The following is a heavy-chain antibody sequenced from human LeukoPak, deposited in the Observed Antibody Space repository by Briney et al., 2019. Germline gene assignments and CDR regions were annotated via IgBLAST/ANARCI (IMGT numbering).Heavy chain of an antibody. CDR2: ISAYNGNT. D-gene: IGHD3-10*01. J-gene: IGHJ6*02. CDR1: GYTFTSYG. Sequence: APVKVSCKASGYTFTSYGISWVRQAPGQGLEWMGWISAYNGNTNYAQKLQGRVTMTTDTSTSTAYMELRSLRSDDTAVYYCARFGGPQVYYYGMDVWGQGTTVTVSS. V-gene: IGHV1-18*01. CDR3: ARFGGPQVYYYGMDV.